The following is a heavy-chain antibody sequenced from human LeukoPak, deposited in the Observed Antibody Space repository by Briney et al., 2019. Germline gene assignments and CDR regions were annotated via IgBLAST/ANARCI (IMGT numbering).Heavy chain of an antibody. CDR1: GFTFSSYG. J-gene: IGHJ5*02. CDR2: IWYDGSNK. CDR3: ARGGQQLVRGWFDP. Sequence: GGSLRLSCAASGFTFSSYGMPWVRQAPGKGLEWVAVIWYDGSNKYYADSVKGRFTISRDNSKSTLYLQMDSLRAEDTAVYYCARGGQQLVRGWFDPWGQGTLVTVSS. V-gene: IGHV3-33*01. D-gene: IGHD6-6*01.